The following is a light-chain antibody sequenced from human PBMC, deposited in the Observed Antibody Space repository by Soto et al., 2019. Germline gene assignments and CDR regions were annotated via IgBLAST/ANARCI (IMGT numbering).Light chain of an antibody. CDR2: DVS. Sequence: EIVLAQSPGTLSLSPGDTATLSCRASQSVGVSLAWYQQKPGQPPRLLVYDVSNRATDIPARFSGSGSETDFTLTISTLEPEDFAVYYCQQRSDWPPTWTFGQGTKVEI. CDR1: QSVGVS. CDR3: QQRSDWPPTWT. J-gene: IGKJ1*01. V-gene: IGKV3-11*01.